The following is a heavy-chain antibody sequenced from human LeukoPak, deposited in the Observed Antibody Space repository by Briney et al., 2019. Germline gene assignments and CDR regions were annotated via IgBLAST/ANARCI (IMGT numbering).Heavy chain of an antibody. J-gene: IGHJ4*02. D-gene: IGHD3-10*01. V-gene: IGHV1-18*01. Sequence: GASVKVSCKASGYTFTSYGISWVRQAPGQGLEWMEWISAYNGNTNYAQKLQGRVTMTTDTSTSTAYMELRSLRSDDTAVYYCARAFGESPDYYFDYWGQGTLVTVSS. CDR2: ISAYNGNT. CDR3: ARAFGESPDYYFDY. CDR1: GYTFTSYG.